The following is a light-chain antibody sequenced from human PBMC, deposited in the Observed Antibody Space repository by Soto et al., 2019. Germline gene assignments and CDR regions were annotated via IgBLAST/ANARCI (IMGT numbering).Light chain of an antibody. J-gene: IGKJ1*01. V-gene: IGKV3-15*01. CDR1: QSVTSS. Sequence: EIVLTQSPATLSLSPGEIATLSCSASQSVTSSLAWYQQKPGQPPRLLIYAASTRATDVPARFSGGGSETEFTLTISSLQSEDFAVYFCQQYNIWPLWKFGQGTKVDIK. CDR2: AAS. CDR3: QQYNIWPLWK.